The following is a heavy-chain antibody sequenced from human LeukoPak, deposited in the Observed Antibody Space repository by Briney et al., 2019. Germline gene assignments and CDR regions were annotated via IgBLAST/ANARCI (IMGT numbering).Heavy chain of an antibody. CDR2: ITYDGYYK. CDR1: GFTFTSYG. Sequence: GGSLRLSCAASGFTFTSYGMHWVRQSPGKGLEWVALITYDGYYKYYSDSVKGRFTISSDTSKNTLYPQMNSLRAEDTAVYYCARDLSPVVRASPMGYWGQGTLVTVSS. J-gene: IGHJ4*02. CDR3: ARDLSPVVRASPMGY. D-gene: IGHD3-10*01. V-gene: IGHV3-30*03.